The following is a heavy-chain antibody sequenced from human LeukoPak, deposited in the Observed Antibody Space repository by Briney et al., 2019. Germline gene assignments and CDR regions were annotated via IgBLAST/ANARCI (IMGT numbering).Heavy chain of an antibody. J-gene: IGHJ4*02. D-gene: IGHD5-12*01. CDR2: INPNSGGR. V-gene: IGHV1-2*02. Sequence: GASVKVSCKASGYTFTDYYIHWVRQAPGQGLEWIAWINPNSGGRNYAQKFQGRVTMTRDTSISAAYMELNRLTSDDTAVYYCARDKYTGYETFDYWGQGTPVTVSS. CDR1: GYTFTDYY. CDR3: ARDKYTGYETFDY.